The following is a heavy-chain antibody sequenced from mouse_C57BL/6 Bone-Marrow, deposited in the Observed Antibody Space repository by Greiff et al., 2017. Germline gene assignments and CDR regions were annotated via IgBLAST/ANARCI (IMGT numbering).Heavy chain of an antibody. CDR1: GFTFTDYY. CDR3: ARDRAWRNYWYFDV. D-gene: IGHD3-3*01. V-gene: IGHV1-36*01. J-gene: IGHJ1*03. Sequence: EVQLQQSGPVLVKPGPSVKISCKASGFTFTDYYMHWVKQSPGTSLEWIGLVYPYNGGTSYNQKFKGKATVTVDTSSRPAYMELNILTSEDSAVYYCARDRAWRNYWYFDVWGKGTTVTVSA. CDR2: VYPYNGGT.